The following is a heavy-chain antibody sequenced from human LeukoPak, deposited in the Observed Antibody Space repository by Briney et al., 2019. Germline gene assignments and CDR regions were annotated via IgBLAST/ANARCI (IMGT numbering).Heavy chain of an antibody. Sequence: PGGSLRLSCAASGFTFSTYSMNWVRQAPGKGLEWVSSISSGSSYIYYADSVKGRFTISRDNAKNSLYLQMNSLRAEDTAVYYCARETPGGEWLLFDYWGQGTLVTASS. CDR3: ARETPGGEWLLFDY. CDR2: ISSGSSYI. J-gene: IGHJ4*02. D-gene: IGHD3-3*01. CDR1: GFTFSTYS. V-gene: IGHV3-21*01.